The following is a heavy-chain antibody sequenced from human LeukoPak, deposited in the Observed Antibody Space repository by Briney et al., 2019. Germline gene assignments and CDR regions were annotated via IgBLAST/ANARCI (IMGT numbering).Heavy chain of an antibody. D-gene: IGHD1-26*01. CDR3: ARGPRVGPYYYYYYMDV. Sequence: ASVKVPCKASGYTFTGYYMHWVRQAPGQGLEWMGWINPNSGGTNYAQKFQGRVTMTRDTSISTAYMELSRLRSDDTAVYYCARGPRVGPYYYYYYMDVWGKGTTVTVSS. V-gene: IGHV1-2*02. CDR1: GYTFTGYY. CDR2: INPNSGGT. J-gene: IGHJ6*03.